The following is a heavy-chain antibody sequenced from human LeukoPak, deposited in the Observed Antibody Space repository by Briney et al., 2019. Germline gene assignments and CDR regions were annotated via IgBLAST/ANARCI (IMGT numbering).Heavy chain of an antibody. D-gene: IGHD5-12*01. CDR1: GGSISSGGYY. CDR3: ASWLVAAGSY. CDR2: IYHSGST. J-gene: IGHJ4*02. V-gene: IGHV4-30-2*01. Sequence: PSETLSLTCTVSGGSISSGGYYWSWIRQPPGKGLEWIGYIYHSGSTYYNPSLKSRVTISVDRSKNQFSLKPSSVTAADTAVYYCASWLVAAGSYWGQGTLVTVSS.